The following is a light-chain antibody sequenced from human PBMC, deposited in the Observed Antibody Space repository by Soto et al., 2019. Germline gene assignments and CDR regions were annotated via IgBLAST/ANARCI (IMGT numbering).Light chain of an antibody. CDR2: AAS. CDR1: QSISSY. V-gene: IGKV1-39*01. J-gene: IGKJ2*01. Sequence: DIQMTQSPSSLSASVGDRVTITCRASQSISSYLNWYQQKPGKAPKVLIYAASSLQSGVPSRFSGRGSGTDFTLTITSLQPEDFGTYYCQQGYSVPYTFGQGTKLEIK. CDR3: QQGYSVPYT.